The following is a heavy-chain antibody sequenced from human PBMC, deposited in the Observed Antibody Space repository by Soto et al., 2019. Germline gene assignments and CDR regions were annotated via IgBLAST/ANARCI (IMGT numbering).Heavy chain of an antibody. CDR3: ARIAASGRGWDV. J-gene: IGHJ6*02. V-gene: IGHV3-7*01. Sequence: EVQLVESGGGLVQPGGSLRLSCVDSGFTFSRYWMSWVRQAPVKGLEWVGNIKQDGSEENYVDSVKGRFTISRDNAKNPIYLQMNSLRAEDTAVYDCARIAASGRGWDVWGQGTTVVVSS. D-gene: IGHD6-13*01. CDR1: GFTFSRYW. CDR2: IKQDGSEE.